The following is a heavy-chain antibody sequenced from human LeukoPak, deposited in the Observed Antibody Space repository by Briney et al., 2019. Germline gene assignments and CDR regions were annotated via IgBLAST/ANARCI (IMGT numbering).Heavy chain of an antibody. J-gene: IGHJ6*02. V-gene: IGHV4-59*01. CDR3: ARVGPTTAYYYYYGMDV. D-gene: IGHD4-17*01. CDR1: GGSISSYY. CDR2: IHYSGST. Sequence: KASETLSLTCTVSGGSISSYYWSWIRQPPGKGLEWIGYIHYSGSTNYNPSLKSRVTISVDTSKNQFSLKLSSVTAADTAVYYCARVGPTTAYYYYYGMDVWGQGTTVTVSS.